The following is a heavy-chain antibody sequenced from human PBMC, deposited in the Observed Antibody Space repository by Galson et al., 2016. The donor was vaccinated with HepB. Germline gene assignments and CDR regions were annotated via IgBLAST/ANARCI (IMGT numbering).Heavy chain of an antibody. Sequence: SLRLSCAASGFTFSSFWMSWVRQAPGKGLEWVANIKSDGSEKYYVDSVKGRFTISRDNAKSSLYLEMNSLRPEDTALYYCSKDQHSGTGTSYYGMDVWGQGTTVTVSS. J-gene: IGHJ6*02. CDR2: IKSDGSEK. CDR1: GFTFSSFW. CDR3: SKDQHSGTGTSYYGMDV. D-gene: IGHD1-26*01. V-gene: IGHV3-7*03.